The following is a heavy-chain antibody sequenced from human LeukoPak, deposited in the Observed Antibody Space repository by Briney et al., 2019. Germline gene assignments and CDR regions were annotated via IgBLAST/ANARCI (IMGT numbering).Heavy chain of an antibody. V-gene: IGHV3-23*01. J-gene: IGHJ4*02. CDR1: GFTFSSYT. Sequence: PGGSLRLSCAASGFTFSSYTMSWVRQAPGKGLEWVSTITTSDGNTYYADSVQGRFTISRDNSKSTLCLQMNSLRAEDTAVYYCAKQLGYCSDGSCYFPYWGQGTLVTVSP. CDR2: ITTSDGNT. D-gene: IGHD2-15*01. CDR3: AKQLGYCSDGSCYFPY.